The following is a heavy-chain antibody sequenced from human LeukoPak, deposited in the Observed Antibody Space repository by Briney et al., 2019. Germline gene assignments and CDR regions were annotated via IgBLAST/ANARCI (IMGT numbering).Heavy chain of an antibody. CDR3: ARTVGYCSGGSCYSAWFDP. Sequence: PSETLSLTCTVSGGSISSYYWSWIRQPPGKGLEWIGYIYYCGSTNYNPSLKSRVTISVDTSKNQFSLKLSSVTAADTAVYYCARTVGYCSGGSCYSAWFDPWGQGTLVTVSS. D-gene: IGHD2-15*01. J-gene: IGHJ5*02. CDR1: GGSISSYY. V-gene: IGHV4-59*01. CDR2: IYYCGST.